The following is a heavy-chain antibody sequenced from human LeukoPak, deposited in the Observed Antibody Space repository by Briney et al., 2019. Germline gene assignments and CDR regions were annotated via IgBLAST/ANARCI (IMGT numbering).Heavy chain of an antibody. CDR2: IWYDGSNK. CDR1: GFTFSTYG. D-gene: IGHD2-15*01. V-gene: IGHV3-33*01. CDR3: AREGGSYYYYYYGMDV. Sequence: GGSLRLSCAASGFTFSTYGMHCVRQAPGKGLEWVAVIWYDGSNKYYADSVKGRFTISKDNSKNTLYLQMNSLRAEDTAVYYCAREGGSYYYYYYGMDVWGQGTTVTVSS. J-gene: IGHJ6*02.